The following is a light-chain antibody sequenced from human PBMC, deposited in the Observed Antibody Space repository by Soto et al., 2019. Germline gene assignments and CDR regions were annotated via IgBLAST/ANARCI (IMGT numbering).Light chain of an antibody. CDR3: QQHETFSAT. CDR1: QRVSGW. V-gene: IGKV1-5*01. J-gene: IGKJ1*01. Sequence: DIQMTQTPSTLPAAVGYTVSVSCRASQRVSGWLAGYQQKPGEAPKLLLYDASALPRGVPSRFSGSGSGRKYTITISSLQPADYATYYCQQHETFSATFGPGTKVDIK. CDR2: DAS.